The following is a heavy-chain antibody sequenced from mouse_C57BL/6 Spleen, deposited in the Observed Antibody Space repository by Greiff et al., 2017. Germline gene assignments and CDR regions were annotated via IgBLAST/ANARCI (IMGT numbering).Heavy chain of an antibody. V-gene: IGHV5-4*01. CDR3: AREYYGSSYYFDY. Sequence: VQLQQSGGGLVKPGGSLKLSCAASGFTFSSYAMSWVRQTPEKRLEWVATISDGGSYTYYPDNVKGRFTISRDNAKNNLYLQMSHLKSEDTAMYYCAREYYGSSYYFDYWGQGTTLTVSS. CDR1: GFTFSSYA. J-gene: IGHJ2*01. D-gene: IGHD1-1*01. CDR2: ISDGGSYT.